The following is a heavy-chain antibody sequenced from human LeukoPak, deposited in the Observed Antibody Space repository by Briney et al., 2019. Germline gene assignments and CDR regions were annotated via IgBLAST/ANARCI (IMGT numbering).Heavy chain of an antibody. Sequence: ASVKVSCKASGYTFTGYYMHWVRQAPGQGLEWMGIINPSGGSTSYAQKFQGRVTMTRDTSTSTVYMELSSLRSEDTAVYYCARRNWNDVFDYWGQGTLVTVSS. D-gene: IGHD1-20*01. J-gene: IGHJ4*02. CDR1: GYTFTGYY. V-gene: IGHV1-46*01. CDR3: ARRNWNDVFDY. CDR2: INPSGGST.